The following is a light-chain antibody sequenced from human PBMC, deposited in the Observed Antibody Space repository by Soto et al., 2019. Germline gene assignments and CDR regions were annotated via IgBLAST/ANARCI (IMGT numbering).Light chain of an antibody. V-gene: IGKV3-20*01. CDR1: QSVTSSY. Sequence: EVVLTQSVGSLSLTPGERATLSCRAIQSVTSSYLAWYQQKPGQAPRLLIYGASSRATGIPDRFSGSGSGTDFTLTISRLEPEDFAVYYCQQYGSSRRLTFGGGTKVDIK. CDR3: QQYGSSRRLT. CDR2: GAS. J-gene: IGKJ4*01.